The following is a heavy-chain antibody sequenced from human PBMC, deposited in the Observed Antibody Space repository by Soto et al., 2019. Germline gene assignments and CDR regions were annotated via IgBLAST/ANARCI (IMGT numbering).Heavy chain of an antibody. CDR2: ISGSGGST. D-gene: IGHD3-3*01. CDR1: GFTFSSYA. V-gene: IGHV3-23*01. J-gene: IGHJ4*02. Sequence: PGGSLRLSCAASGFTFSSYAMSWVRQAPGKGLEWVSAISGSGGSTYYADSVKGRFTISRDNSKNTLYLQMNSLRAEDTAVYYCAKRLGVVIRAYYFDYWGQGTLVTVSS. CDR3: AKRLGVVIRAYYFDY.